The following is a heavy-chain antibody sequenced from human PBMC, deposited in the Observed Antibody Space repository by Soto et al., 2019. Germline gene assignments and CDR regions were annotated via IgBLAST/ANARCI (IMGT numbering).Heavy chain of an antibody. D-gene: IGHD2-8*02. CDR3: ARDKITGLFDY. Sequence: QVQLQQWGAGLLKPSETLSLTCAVYGGSFSGYYWTWIRQPPGTGLEWIGEINHSGSTNYNPSLKSRATISVDTSKNQFSLKLTSVTAAYTAVYYCARDKITGLFDYWGQGTLVTVSS. V-gene: IGHV4-34*01. CDR1: GGSFSGYY. J-gene: IGHJ4*02. CDR2: INHSGST.